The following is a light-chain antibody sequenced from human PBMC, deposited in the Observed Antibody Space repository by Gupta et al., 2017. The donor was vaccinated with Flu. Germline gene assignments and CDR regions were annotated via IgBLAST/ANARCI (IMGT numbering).Light chain of an antibody. CDR1: KLGDKY. CDR2: QDS. J-gene: IGLJ2*01. V-gene: IGLV3-1*01. Sequence: CSGHKLGDKYACWYQHKAGQPPVLLIYQDSKRPSGIPERFSGSNSGNTATLTISGTQAMDEADYYCQVWDTSFHVVFGGGTKLTVL. CDR3: QVWDTSFHVV.